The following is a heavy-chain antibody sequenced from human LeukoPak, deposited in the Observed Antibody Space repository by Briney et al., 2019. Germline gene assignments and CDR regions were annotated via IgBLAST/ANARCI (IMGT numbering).Heavy chain of an antibody. CDR3: ATADGSGSYGFDY. J-gene: IGHJ4*02. Sequence: GGSLRLSCAASLYTFCSYSMNCVRQAPGRGVECVSYISSSSSYIYSADSVKGRFTNSRDNAKNPLYQQMNRLRADDTAVYYCATADGSGSYGFDYWGQGTLVTVSS. CDR1: LYTFCSYS. CDR2: ISSSSSYI. D-gene: IGHD3-10*01. V-gene: IGHV3-21*04.